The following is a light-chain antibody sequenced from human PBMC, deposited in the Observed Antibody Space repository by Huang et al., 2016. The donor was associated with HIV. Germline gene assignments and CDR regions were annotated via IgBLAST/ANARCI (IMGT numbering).Light chain of an antibody. CDR3: MQSLRASFT. J-gene: IGKJ4*01. CDR1: YSLRHSNGFSY. CDR2: LGS. Sequence: DIVMTQSPLSLPVTPGEPASLSCRSSYSLRHSNGFSYLDWYLQKPGQPRHLLIDLGSNRASGVPDRFSGSGSGTDFTLQISRVEAEDVGIYYCMQSLRASFTFGGGTKVEMK. V-gene: IGKV2-28*01.